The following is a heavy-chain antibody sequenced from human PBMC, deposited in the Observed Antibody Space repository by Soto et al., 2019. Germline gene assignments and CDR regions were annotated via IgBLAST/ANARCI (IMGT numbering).Heavy chain of an antibody. CDR1: GFTFYNYA. D-gene: IGHD4-17*01. CDR2: ISSGGSTT. V-gene: IGHV3-23*01. CDR3: AKVVGMTSVTFDSYYFDS. Sequence: PVGSLRLSCAASGFTFYNYALSWVRQAPGKGLEWVSVISSGGSTTFYADSVRGRFTISRDNSNNKVYLEMHSLRAEDTAVYYCAKVVGMTSVTFDSYYFDSWGQGTLVTVSS. J-gene: IGHJ4*02.